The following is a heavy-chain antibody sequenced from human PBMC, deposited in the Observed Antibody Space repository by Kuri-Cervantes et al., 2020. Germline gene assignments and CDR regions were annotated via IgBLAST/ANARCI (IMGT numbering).Heavy chain of an antibody. Sequence: ASVKVSCKASGYTFIDYYIHWVRQAPGQGLEWMGWINPNSGDTNSAQNFQDRVTMTRDTSIGTSYMELRRLRSDDTAVYYCARGVWFGDLLESGWFDPWGQGTLVTVSS. V-gene: IGHV1-2*02. CDR2: INPNSGDT. CDR1: GYTFIDYY. J-gene: IGHJ5*02. CDR3: ARGVWFGDLLESGWFDP. D-gene: IGHD3-10*01.